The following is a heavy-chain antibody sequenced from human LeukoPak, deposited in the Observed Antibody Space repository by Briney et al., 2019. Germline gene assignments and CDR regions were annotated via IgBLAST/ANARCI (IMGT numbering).Heavy chain of an antibody. Sequence: GGSLRLSCAASGFTFTSYAMSWVRQAPGKGLEWVSAISGSGGSTYYADSVKGRFTISRDNSKNTLYLQMNSLRAEDTAVYYCARDSSFEDYYYYYYMDVWGKGTTVTVSS. CDR2: ISGSGGST. CDR1: GFTFTSYA. V-gene: IGHV3-23*01. CDR3: ARDSSFEDYYYYYYMDV. J-gene: IGHJ6*03. D-gene: IGHD2-15*01.